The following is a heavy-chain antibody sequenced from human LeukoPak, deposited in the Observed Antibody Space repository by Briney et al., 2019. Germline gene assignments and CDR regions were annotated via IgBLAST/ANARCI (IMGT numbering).Heavy chain of an antibody. CDR3: ARDRFGVVPLMSYFDY. V-gene: IGHV3-30*02. D-gene: IGHD3-3*01. Sequence: GGSLRLSCAASGFTFSSYGMHWVRQAPGKGLEWVAFIRYDGSNKYYADSVKGRFTISRDNSRNTLYLQMDSLRAEDTAVYYCARDRFGVVPLMSYFDYWGQGTLVTVSS. CDR1: GFTFSSYG. J-gene: IGHJ4*02. CDR2: IRYDGSNK.